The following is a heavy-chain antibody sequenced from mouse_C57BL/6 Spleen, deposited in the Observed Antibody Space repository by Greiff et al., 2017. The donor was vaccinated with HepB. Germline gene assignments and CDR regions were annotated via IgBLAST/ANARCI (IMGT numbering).Heavy chain of an antibody. J-gene: IGHJ4*01. D-gene: IGHD2-2*01. Sequence: QVQLQQSGAELVRPGASVTLSCKASGYTFTDYEMHWVKQTPVHGLEWIGAIDPETGGTAYNQKFKGKAILTADKSSSTAYMELRSLTSEDSAVYYCRGLRRDYAMDYWGQGTSVTVSS. V-gene: IGHV1-15*01. CDR3: RGLRRDYAMDY. CDR2: IDPETGGT. CDR1: GYTFTDYE.